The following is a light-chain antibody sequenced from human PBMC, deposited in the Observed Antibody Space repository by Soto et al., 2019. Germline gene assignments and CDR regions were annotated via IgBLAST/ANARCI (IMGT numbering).Light chain of an antibody. CDR1: SNDVGGFNY. CDR3: SSYTSSSTLYV. V-gene: IGLV2-14*01. CDR2: EVN. J-gene: IGLJ1*01. Sequence: QSALTQPASVSGSPGQSITISCTGTSNDVGGFNYVSWYQQHPAKAPKLMIYEVNNRPSGVSHRFSGSKSGNTASLTISGLQAEDEADYYCSSYTSSSTLYVFGTGTKLTVL.